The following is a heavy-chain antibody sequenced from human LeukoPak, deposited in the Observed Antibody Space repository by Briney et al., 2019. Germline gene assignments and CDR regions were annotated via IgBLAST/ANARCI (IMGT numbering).Heavy chain of an antibody. D-gene: IGHD3-22*01. J-gene: IGHJ4*02. CDR3: ARVRRRYDSSGYSSYYFDY. V-gene: IGHV4-59*01. CDR1: GGSISSYY. CDR2: IYYSGST. Sequence: SETLSLTCTVSGGSISSYYWSWIRQPPGKGLEWIGYIYYSGSTNYNPSLKSRVTISVDTSKNQFSLKLSSVTAADTAVYYCARVRRRYDSSGYSSYYFDYWGQGTLVTVSS.